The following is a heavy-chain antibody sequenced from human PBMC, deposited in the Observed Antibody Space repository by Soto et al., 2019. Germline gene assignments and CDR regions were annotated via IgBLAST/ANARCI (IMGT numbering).Heavy chain of an antibody. V-gene: IGHV4-39*01. CDR3: ARRKTALYGMDV. CDR1: VGSISSSSYS. D-gene: IGHD2-21*02. CDR2: IYYSGST. J-gene: IGHJ6*02. Sequence: PSETLSLTCTVPVGSISSSSYSWGWIRQPPGKGLEWIGSIYYSGSTYYDPSLKSRVTISVDTSKNQFSLKLSSVTAADTAVYYCARRKTALYGMDVWGQGTTVTSP.